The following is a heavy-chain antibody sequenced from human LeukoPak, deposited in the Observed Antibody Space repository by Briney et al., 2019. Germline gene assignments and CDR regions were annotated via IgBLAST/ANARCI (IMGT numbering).Heavy chain of an antibody. D-gene: IGHD3-22*01. CDR2: IHPGDSDT. J-gene: IGHJ3*02. CDR3: ASAYYYDSSGYYDDAFDI. V-gene: IGHV5-51*01. CDR1: GYSFTSYW. Sequence: GESLKISCKGSGYSFTSYWIGWVRQMPGKGLEWMGIIHPGDSDTRYSPSFQGQVTISADKSISTAYLQWSSLKASDTAMYYCASAYYYDSSGYYDDAFDIWGQGTMVTVSS.